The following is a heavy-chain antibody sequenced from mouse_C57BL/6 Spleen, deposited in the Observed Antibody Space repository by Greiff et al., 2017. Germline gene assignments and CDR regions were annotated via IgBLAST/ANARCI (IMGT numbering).Heavy chain of an antibody. CDR1: GYAFTNYL. Sequence: VKLQQSGAELVRPGTSVKVSCKASGYAFTNYLIEWVKQRPGQGLEWIGVINPGSGGTNYNEKFKGKATLTADKSSSTAYMQLSSLTSEDSAVYFCASDYGAWFAYWGQGTLVTVSA. CDR2: INPGSGGT. CDR3: ASDYGAWFAY. V-gene: IGHV1-54*01. D-gene: IGHD2-4*01. J-gene: IGHJ3*01.